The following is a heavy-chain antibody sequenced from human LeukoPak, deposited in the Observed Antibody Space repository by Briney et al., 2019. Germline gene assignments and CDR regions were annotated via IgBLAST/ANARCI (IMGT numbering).Heavy chain of an antibody. CDR3: ARERLVATSPFED. V-gene: IGHV3-21*01. CDR1: GFTFSSYS. Sequence: GGSLRLSCAASGFTFSSYSMNWVRQAPGKGLEWVSSISSSSSYIYYADSVKGRFTISRDNAKNSLYPQMNSLRAEDTAVYYCARERLVATSPFEDWGQGTLVTVSS. J-gene: IGHJ4*02. CDR2: ISSSSSYI. D-gene: IGHD2-8*02.